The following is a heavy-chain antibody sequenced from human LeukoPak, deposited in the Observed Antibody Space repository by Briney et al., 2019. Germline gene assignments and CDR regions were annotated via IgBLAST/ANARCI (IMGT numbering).Heavy chain of an antibody. Sequence: PGGSLRLFCAASGFTFSSYGMHWVRQAPGKGLEWVAVISYDGSNKYYADSVKGRFTISRDNSKNTLYLQMNSLRAEDTAVYYCSSGAVAAYFDHWGLGTLVTVSS. J-gene: IGHJ4*02. CDR2: ISYDGSNK. CDR3: SSGAVAAYFDH. D-gene: IGHD6-19*01. CDR1: GFTFSSYG. V-gene: IGHV3-30*03.